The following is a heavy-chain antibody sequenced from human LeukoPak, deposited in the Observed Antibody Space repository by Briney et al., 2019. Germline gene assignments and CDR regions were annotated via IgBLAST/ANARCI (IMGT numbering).Heavy chain of an antibody. D-gene: IGHD2-15*01. CDR2: ISGSGGST. CDR1: GFTFSSYA. V-gene: IGHV3-23*01. Sequence: SGGSLRLSCAASGFTFSSYAMSWVRQAPGKGLEWVSAISGSGGSTYYADSVKGRFTISRDNSKNTMYLQMNSLRAEDTAVYYCARDTLFCSGGYCYHDIWGQGTMVTVSS. J-gene: IGHJ3*02. CDR3: ARDTLFCSGGYCYHDI.